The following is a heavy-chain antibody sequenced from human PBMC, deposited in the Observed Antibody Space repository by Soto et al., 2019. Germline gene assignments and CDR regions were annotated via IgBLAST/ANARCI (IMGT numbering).Heavy chain of an antibody. CDR3: AKDLIAVAGTRYYYYGMDV. Sequence: GGSLRLSCAASGFTFSSYGMHWVRQAPGKGLEWVAVISYDGSNKYYADSVKGRFTISRDNSKNTLYLQMNSLRAEDTAVYYCAKDLIAVAGTRYYYYGMDVWGQGTTDTVSS. V-gene: IGHV3-30*18. D-gene: IGHD6-19*01. CDR1: GFTFSSYG. J-gene: IGHJ6*02. CDR2: ISYDGSNK.